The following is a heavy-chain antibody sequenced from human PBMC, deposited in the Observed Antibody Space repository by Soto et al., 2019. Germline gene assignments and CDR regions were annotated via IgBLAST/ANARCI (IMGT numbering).Heavy chain of an antibody. CDR2: ISGSGGST. V-gene: IGHV3-23*01. D-gene: IGHD5-18*01. CDR1: GFTFSSYA. J-gene: IGHJ6*02. Sequence: PGGSLRLSCAASGFTFSSYAMSWVRQAPGKGLEWVSAISGSGGSTYYADSVKGRFTISRDNSKNTLYLQMNSLRAEDTAVYYCAKDTFERWLQPYYYGMDVWGQGTTVTVSS. CDR3: AKDTFERWLQPYYYGMDV.